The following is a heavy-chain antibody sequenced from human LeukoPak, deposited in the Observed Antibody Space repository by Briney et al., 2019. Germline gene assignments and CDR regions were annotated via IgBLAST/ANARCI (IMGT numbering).Heavy chain of an antibody. D-gene: IGHD6-19*01. Sequence: PGGSLRLSCAASGFAFRTYDMNWVRQAPGKGLEWVSTISGSGGNTYYADSVKGRFTISRDNSKNTLSLQMNSLRGEDTAVYYCAKSVTGTVDWGQGTLVTVSS. V-gene: IGHV3-23*01. CDR1: GFAFRTYD. J-gene: IGHJ4*02. CDR2: ISGSGGNT. CDR3: AKSVTGTVD.